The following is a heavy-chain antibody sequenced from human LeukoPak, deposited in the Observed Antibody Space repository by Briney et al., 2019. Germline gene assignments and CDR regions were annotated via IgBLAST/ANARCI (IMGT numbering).Heavy chain of an antibody. J-gene: IGHJ3*02. D-gene: IGHD4-17*01. V-gene: IGHV3-23*01. CDR2: IHGSGETT. Sequence: GGSLRLSCAASALRFSSFAMTWVRQVPGKGLEWVSGIHGSGETTYYADSVKGRFTISRDNSREMLYLQMNGLRVEDTAVYYCAKDPNGDYVGAFDSWGQGTMVTVSS. CDR1: ALRFSSFA. CDR3: AKDPNGDYVGAFDS.